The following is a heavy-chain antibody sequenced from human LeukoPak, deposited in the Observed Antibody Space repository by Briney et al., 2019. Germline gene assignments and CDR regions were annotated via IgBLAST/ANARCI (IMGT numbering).Heavy chain of an antibody. CDR1: GYTFINYN. D-gene: IGHD3-10*01. J-gene: IGHJ3*02. V-gene: IGHV1-8*02. CDR2: MNPNTGNT. Sequence: FEASGYTFINYNINWVRQATGQGLEWMGWMNPNTGNTGYAQKFQGSVTVTRNTSTATAYTELSSLKSEDTAVYYCARVNTYYYGSGVSRAFHMWGQGTMVTVSS. CDR3: ARVNTYYYGSGVSRAFHM.